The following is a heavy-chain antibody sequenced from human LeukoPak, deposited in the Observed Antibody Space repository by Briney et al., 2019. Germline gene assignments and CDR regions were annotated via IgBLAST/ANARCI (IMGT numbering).Heavy chain of an antibody. V-gene: IGHV4-34*01. CDR1: GGSFSGYY. CDR2: INHSGST. D-gene: IGHD6-19*01. J-gene: IGHJ4*02. CDR3: AVRYSSGWYYCDY. Sequence: PSETLSLTCAVYGGSFSGYYWSWIRQPPGKGLEWIGEINHSGSTNYNPSLKSRVTISVDTSKNQFSLKLSSVTAADTAVYYCAVRYSSGWYYCDYWGQGTLVTVSS.